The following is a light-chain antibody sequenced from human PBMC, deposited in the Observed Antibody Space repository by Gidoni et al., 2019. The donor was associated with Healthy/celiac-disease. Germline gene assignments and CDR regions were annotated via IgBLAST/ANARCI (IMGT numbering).Light chain of an antibody. V-gene: IGLV3-1*01. Sequence: SYELTQPPSVSVSPGQTASITCSGDKLGDKYACWYQQKPGQSPVLVIYQDSKRPSGIPELFSGSNSGNTATLTNSGNQAMDEAEYYWQAWDSSNEVVFGGGTKLTVL. J-gene: IGLJ2*01. CDR1: KLGDKY. CDR3: QAWDSSNEVV. CDR2: QDS.